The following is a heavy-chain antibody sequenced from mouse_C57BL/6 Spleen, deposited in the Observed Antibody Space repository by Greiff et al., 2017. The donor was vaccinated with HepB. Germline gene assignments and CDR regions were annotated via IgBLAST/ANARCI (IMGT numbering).Heavy chain of an antibody. Sequence: QVQLQQPGAELVKPGASVKLSCKASGYTFTSYWMHWVKQRPGQGLEWIGMIHPNSGSTNYNEKFKSKATLTVDKSSSTAYMQLSSLTSEDSAVYYCVRYYSDPYFAVWGTGTTVTVSS. CDR3: VRYYSDPYFAV. CDR1: GYTFTSYW. V-gene: IGHV1-64*01. CDR2: IHPNSGST. J-gene: IGHJ1*03. D-gene: IGHD1-1*01.